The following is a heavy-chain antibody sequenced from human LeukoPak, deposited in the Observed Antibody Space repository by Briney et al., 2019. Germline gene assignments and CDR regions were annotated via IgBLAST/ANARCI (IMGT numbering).Heavy chain of an antibody. D-gene: IGHD3-10*01. CDR1: GLTVSSKD. Sequence: PSGSLRLSCGASGLTVSSKDLSWVRQAPGKGLEWVSVLQSDSTTYYADSVKGRFTISRDISKNTLYLQMNSLRVEDTAVYYCARDLYYGSGGYYFDNWGQGTLVTVSS. CDR3: ARDLYYGSGGYYFDN. CDR2: LQSDSTT. V-gene: IGHV3-66*01. J-gene: IGHJ4*02.